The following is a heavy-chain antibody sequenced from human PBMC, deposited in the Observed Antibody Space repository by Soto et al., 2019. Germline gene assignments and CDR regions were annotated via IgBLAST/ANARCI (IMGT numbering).Heavy chain of an antibody. Sequence: QVQLQQWGAGLLKPSETLSLTCAVYGVSLSDYYWNWLRQPPGKGLEWIGEINHRGTASYNPSLKSRVDISVDTALTQFSLKLRSVTAADTAIYYCAKYQWNPGAFDPWGPGTQVTVSS. CDR2: INHRGTA. D-gene: IGHD6-19*01. CDR1: GVSLSDYY. CDR3: AKYQWNPGAFDP. J-gene: IGHJ5*02. V-gene: IGHV4-34*01.